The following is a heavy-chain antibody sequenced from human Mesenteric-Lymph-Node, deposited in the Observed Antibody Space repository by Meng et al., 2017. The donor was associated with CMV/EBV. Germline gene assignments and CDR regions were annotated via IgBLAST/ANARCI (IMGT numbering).Heavy chain of an antibody. Sequence: GESLKISCAASGFTVSSNYMSWVRQAPGKGLEWVSVIYSGGSTYYADSVKGRFTISRDNSKNTLYLQMNSLRAEDTAVYYCVVVRGVIDPGWGQGTLVTVSS. CDR3: VVVRGVIDPG. CDR1: GFTVSSNY. CDR2: IYSGGST. V-gene: IGHV3-53*01. J-gene: IGHJ4*02. D-gene: IGHD3-10*01.